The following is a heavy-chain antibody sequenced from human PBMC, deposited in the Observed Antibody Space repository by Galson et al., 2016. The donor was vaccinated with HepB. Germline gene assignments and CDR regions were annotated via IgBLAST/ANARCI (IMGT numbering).Heavy chain of an antibody. J-gene: IGHJ6*02. Sequence: SETLSLTCTVSGASTTNDYWSWIWIRQPPGKGLEWIGYVHFSGRTDYSPSLKSRVAISLDTSKDQFSLKVTSVTAADPAVYYCAREAGRLGDGQIDVWGQGTTVTVSS. CDR1: GASTTNDY. V-gene: IGHV4-59*01. CDR3: AREAGRLGDGQIDV. D-gene: IGHD3-16*01. CDR2: VHFSGRT.